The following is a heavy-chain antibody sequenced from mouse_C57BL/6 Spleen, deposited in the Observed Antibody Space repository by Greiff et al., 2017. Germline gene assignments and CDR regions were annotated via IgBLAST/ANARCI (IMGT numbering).Heavy chain of an antibody. V-gene: IGHV1-54*01. CDR3: ARFDGDYVYY. J-gene: IGHJ2*01. D-gene: IGHD2-3*01. CDR1: GYAFTNYL. Sequence: QVQLQQSGAELVRPGTSVKVSCKASGYAFTNYLIEWVKQRPGQGLEWIGVINPGSGGTNYNEKFKGKATLTADKSSSTAYMQLSSLTSEDSAVYFCARFDGDYVYYWGQGTTLTVSS. CDR2: INPGSGGT.